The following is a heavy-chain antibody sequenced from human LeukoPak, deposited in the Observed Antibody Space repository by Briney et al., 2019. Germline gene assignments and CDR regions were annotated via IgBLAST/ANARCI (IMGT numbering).Heavy chain of an antibody. CDR2: IYYSGST. D-gene: IGHD3-10*01. J-gene: IGHJ5*02. CDR3: ARSVLLWFGEPMGFDP. CDR1: GGSISSSSYY. Sequence: SETLSLTCTVSGGSISSSSYYWGWIRQPPGKGLEWIGSIYYSGSTYYNPSLKSRVTISVDTSKNQFSLKLSSVTAADTAVYYCARSVLLWFGEPMGFDPWGQGTLVIVSS. V-gene: IGHV4-39*01.